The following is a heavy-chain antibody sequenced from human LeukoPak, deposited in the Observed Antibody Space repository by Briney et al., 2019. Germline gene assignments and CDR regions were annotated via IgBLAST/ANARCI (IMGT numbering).Heavy chain of an antibody. CDR2: ISSSTSTI. CDR1: GFTFSYYS. J-gene: IGHJ4*02. Sequence: GGSLRLPCAASGFTFSYYSMNWVRQAPGKGLEWLSYISSSTSTIYYADFVKGRFTISRDNAKNSLYLQMNSLRAEDTAVYYCARSNDYVWGTYRSYYFDYWGLGSLVTVSS. D-gene: IGHD3-16*02. CDR3: ARSNDYVWGTYRSYYFDY. V-gene: IGHV3-48*04.